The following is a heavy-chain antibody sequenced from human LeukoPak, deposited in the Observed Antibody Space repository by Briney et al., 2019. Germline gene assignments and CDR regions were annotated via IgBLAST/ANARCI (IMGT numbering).Heavy chain of an antibody. J-gene: IGHJ6*02. D-gene: IGHD6-19*01. CDR1: GDSVSSNSVT. Sequence: SQTLSLTCAISGDSVSSNSVTWNWIRQSPSRGLEWLGRTYYRSTWYNDYAVSVRGRITVNPDTSKNQFSLQLNSVTPEDTAVYYCARLPYSSGFYGMDVWGQGTTVTVSS. V-gene: IGHV6-1*01. CDR3: ARLPYSSGFYGMDV. CDR2: TYYRSTWYN.